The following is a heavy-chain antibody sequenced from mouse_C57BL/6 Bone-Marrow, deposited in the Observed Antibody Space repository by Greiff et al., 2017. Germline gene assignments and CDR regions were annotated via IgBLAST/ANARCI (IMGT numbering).Heavy chain of an antibody. CDR3: ARHRGRGDYFDY. CDR1: GSTFGDSG. J-gene: IGHJ2*01. V-gene: IGHV5-15*04. Sequence: EVKLVESGGGLVQPGGSWKLSFAAPGSTFGDSGRAWVRQAPRRGPGWVAFISNLDYSIYYADTVTGRFTISRENAKNTLYLEMSSLRSEDTAMYYCARHRGRGDYFDYWGQGTTLTVSS. D-gene: IGHD2-14*01. CDR2: ISNLDYSI.